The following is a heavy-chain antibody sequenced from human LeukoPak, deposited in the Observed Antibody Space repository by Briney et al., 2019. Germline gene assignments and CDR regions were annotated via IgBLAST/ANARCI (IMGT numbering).Heavy chain of an antibody. CDR1: GDFISSSSYY. Sequence: PSETLSLTCTVSGDFISSSSYYWGWIRQPPGKGLEWIGNIYYSGSTQYNPPLKSRVTISVDTSKNQFSLKLNSVPAADTAVYYCARIYGSGSYYMRDYYLDYWGQGTLVTVSS. V-gene: IGHV4-39*01. J-gene: IGHJ4*02. D-gene: IGHD3-10*01. CDR3: ARIYGSGSYYMRDYYLDY. CDR2: IYYSGST.